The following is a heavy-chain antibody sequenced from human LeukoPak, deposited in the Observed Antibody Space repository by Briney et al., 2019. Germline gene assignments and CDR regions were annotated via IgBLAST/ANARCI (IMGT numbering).Heavy chain of an antibody. Sequence: ASVKVSCKASGYTFTSYDINWVRQATGQGLEWMGWMNPNSGNTGYVQKFQGRLTMTRNTSISTAYMELSSLKSEDTAVYYCARGQTTKSLVRGRLVRGSSFDYWGQGTLVTVSS. D-gene: IGHD3-10*01. CDR2: MNPNSGNT. CDR3: ARGQTTKSLVRGRLVRGSSFDY. CDR1: GYTFTSYD. V-gene: IGHV1-8*01. J-gene: IGHJ4*02.